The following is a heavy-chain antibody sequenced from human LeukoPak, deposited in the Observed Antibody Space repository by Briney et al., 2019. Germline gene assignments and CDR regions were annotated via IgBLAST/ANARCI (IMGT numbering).Heavy chain of an antibody. V-gene: IGHV3-30-3*01. CDR2: ISYDGSNK. CDR3: ARDTYGY. Sequence: GGSLRLSCAASGFTFSSYAMHWVRQAPGKGLEWVAVISYDGSNKYYADSVKGRFTISRDNSKNTLYLQMNSLRAEDTAVYYCARDTYGYWGQGTLVIVSS. CDR1: GFTFSSYA. D-gene: IGHD3-16*01. J-gene: IGHJ4*02.